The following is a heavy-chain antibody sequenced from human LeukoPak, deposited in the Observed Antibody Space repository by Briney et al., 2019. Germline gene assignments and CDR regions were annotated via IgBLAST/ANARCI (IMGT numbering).Heavy chain of an antibody. V-gene: IGHV1-2*06. J-gene: IGHJ6*03. D-gene: IGHD6-6*01. CDR1: GYTFTGYY. CDR3: ARDGRDSSSHYYYYYMDV. Sequence: ASLKVSCKAYGYTFTGYYLHWVRQAPGQGLEWVGRINPISGGTNFAQKFQGRVTMTRDTSISTVYMELTSLKSDDAAVYYCARDGRDSSSHYYYYYMDVWGKGTTVTVPS. CDR2: INPISGGT.